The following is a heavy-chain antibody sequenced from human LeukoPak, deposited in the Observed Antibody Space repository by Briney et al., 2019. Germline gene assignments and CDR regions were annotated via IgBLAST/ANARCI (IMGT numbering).Heavy chain of an antibody. CDR2: IYYSGST. CDR1: GGSISSHY. Sequence: SETLSLTCTVSGGSISSHYWSWIRQPPGKGLEWIGYIYYSGSTNYNPSLKSRVTISVDTSKNQFSLKLSSVTAADTAVYYCARDRSYSSGWYSFDYWGQGTLVTVSS. J-gene: IGHJ4*02. D-gene: IGHD6-19*01. CDR3: ARDRSYSSGWYSFDY. V-gene: IGHV4-59*11.